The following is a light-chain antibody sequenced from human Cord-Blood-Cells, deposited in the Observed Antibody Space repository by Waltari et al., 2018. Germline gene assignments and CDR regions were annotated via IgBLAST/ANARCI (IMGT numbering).Light chain of an antibody. Sequence: EFVLTQSQATLSLSPGERATLSCRASQSVSSYLAWYQQKPGQAPRLLIYDASNRTTVTPASFSGSGSGTDFTLTISSLEPEDFAVYYCQQRSNWITFGQGTRLEIK. CDR3: QQRSNWIT. V-gene: IGKV3-11*01. CDR2: DAS. J-gene: IGKJ5*01. CDR1: QSVSSY.